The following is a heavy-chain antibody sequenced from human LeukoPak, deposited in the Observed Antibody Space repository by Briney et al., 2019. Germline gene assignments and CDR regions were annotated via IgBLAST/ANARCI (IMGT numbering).Heavy chain of an antibody. J-gene: IGHJ4*02. Sequence: PGRTLSLSRAVSGLTFSSYSMLWARQAPERALEWVSYISSSSSTIYYADTVKGRFTISRDNAKNSLYLQKNSVRDEDTAVYYCARAFGLTDYWGQGTLVTVSS. D-gene: IGHD3/OR15-3a*01. V-gene: IGHV3-48*02. CDR2: ISSSSSTI. CDR3: ARAFGLTDY. CDR1: GLTFSSYS.